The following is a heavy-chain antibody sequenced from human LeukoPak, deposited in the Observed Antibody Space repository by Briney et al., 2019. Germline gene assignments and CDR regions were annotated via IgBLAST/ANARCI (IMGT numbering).Heavy chain of an antibody. D-gene: IGHD3-10*01. CDR2: MNPNSGNT. CDR3: ARGNFGLRWFDP. V-gene: IGHV1-8*01. J-gene: IGHJ5*02. Sequence: ASVKVSCKASGYTFTSYDINWVRQATGQGLEWMGWMNPNSGNTGYAQKFQGRVTMTRNTSISTAYMELSSLRSEDTAVYYCARGNFGLRWFDPWGQGTLATVSS. CDR1: GYTFTSYD.